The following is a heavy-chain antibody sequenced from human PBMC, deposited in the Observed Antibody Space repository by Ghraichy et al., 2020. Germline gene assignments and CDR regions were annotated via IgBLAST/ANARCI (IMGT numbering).Heavy chain of an antibody. CDR3: ATLQLAGPDY. CDR2: ISGDGSGT. V-gene: IGHV3-74*01. CDR1: GFTFSTYW. J-gene: IGHJ4*02. D-gene: IGHD6-13*01. Sequence: GGSLRLSCAASGFTFSTYWMHWVRQAPGKRLVWVSGISGDGSGTYYANSVKGRFTISRDNAKNTLYLQMNSLRAEDTAVYYCATLQLAGPDYWGQGSLVTVSS.